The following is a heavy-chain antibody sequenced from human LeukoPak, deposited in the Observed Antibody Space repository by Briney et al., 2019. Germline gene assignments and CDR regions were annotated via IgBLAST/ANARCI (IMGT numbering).Heavy chain of an antibody. Sequence: GGSLRLSCAASGFTFSSYGMHWVRQAPGKGLEWVAFIRYDGSNKYYADSVKGRFTISRDNSKNTLYLQMNSLRAEDTAVYYCAKAIAVADHLPNWFDPWGQGTLVTVSS. CDR2: IRYDGSNK. J-gene: IGHJ5*02. V-gene: IGHV3-30*02. D-gene: IGHD6-19*01. CDR1: GFTFSSYG. CDR3: AKAIAVADHLPNWFDP.